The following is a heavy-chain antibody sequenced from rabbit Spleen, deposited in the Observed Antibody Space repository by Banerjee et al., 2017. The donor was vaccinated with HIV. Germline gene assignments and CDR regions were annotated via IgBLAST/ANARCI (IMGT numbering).Heavy chain of an antibody. D-gene: IGHD2-1*01. CDR1: GFSFSSYYY. CDR3: ARDLVGVIGWNFYL. Sequence: QSLEESGGDLVKPGASLTLTCTASGFSFSSYYYMCWVRQAPGKGLEWIACIYTGGSGSTAYASWAKGRFTISKTSSTTVTLQLNSLTAADTATYFCARDLVGVIGWNFYLWGQGTLVTVS. CDR2: IYTGGSGST. V-gene: IGHV1S40*01. J-gene: IGHJ4*01.